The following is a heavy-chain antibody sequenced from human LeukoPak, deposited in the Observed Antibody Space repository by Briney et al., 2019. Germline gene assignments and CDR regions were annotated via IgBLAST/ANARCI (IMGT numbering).Heavy chain of an antibody. J-gene: IGHJ4*02. D-gene: IGHD3-10*01. CDR3: ARKSASGNYPLDY. CDR1: GFNFGSYS. V-gene: IGHV3-23*01. CDR2: MSADSATT. Sequence: GGSLRLSCAASGFNFGSYSMTWVRQAPGKGLEWVTVMSADSATTFYADSVKGRFTISRDNAKNTVFLQMSSLRAEDTALYYCARKSASGNYPLDYWGQGTLVTVSS.